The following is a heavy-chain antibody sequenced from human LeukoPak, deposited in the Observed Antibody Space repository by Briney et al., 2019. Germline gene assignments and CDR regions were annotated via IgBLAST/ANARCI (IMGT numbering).Heavy chain of an antibody. D-gene: IGHD7-27*01. J-gene: IGHJ4*02. Sequence: GGSLRLSCTVSGFTFGDYAINWVRQAPGKGLEWVGFIRSKAFGETAEYAASVKGRFTISRDDSKSIAYLQMNSLKTEDTAVYYCTRDRGSSTLGDYWGQGTLDTVSS. CDR3: TRDRGSSTLGDY. CDR2: IRSKAFGETA. V-gene: IGHV3-49*04. CDR1: GFTFGDYA.